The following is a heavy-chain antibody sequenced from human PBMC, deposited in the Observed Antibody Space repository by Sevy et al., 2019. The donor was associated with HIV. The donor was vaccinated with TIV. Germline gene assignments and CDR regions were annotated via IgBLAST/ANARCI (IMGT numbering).Heavy chain of an antibody. Sequence: SETLSLTCTVSGGSISSYYWSWIRQPPGKGLEWIGYIYYSGSTNYNPSLTSRVTISVDTSKNQFSLKLSSVTAADTAVYYCARDCSGGSCYSSGYYYYGMDVWGQGTTVTVSS. D-gene: IGHD2-15*01. CDR1: GGSISSYY. J-gene: IGHJ6*02. V-gene: IGHV4-59*01. CDR3: ARDCSGGSCYSSGYYYYGMDV. CDR2: IYYSGST.